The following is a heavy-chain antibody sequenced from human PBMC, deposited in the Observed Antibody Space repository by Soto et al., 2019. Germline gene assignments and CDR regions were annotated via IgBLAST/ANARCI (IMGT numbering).Heavy chain of an antibody. CDR2: ISYDGTKK. D-gene: IGHD6-19*01. V-gene: IGHV3-30*18. Sequence: QVQLVESRGGVVQPGRSLRLSCAASGFTFSNYGMHWVRQAPGKGLEWVAVISYDGTKKYYADSVKGRFTISRDNSKNRLYLQMHTLRPEDTAVYYCAKDPGVVVAGTCGHYFDYWGQGTLVTVSS. CDR3: AKDPGVVVAGTCGHYFDY. CDR1: GFTFSNYG. J-gene: IGHJ4*02.